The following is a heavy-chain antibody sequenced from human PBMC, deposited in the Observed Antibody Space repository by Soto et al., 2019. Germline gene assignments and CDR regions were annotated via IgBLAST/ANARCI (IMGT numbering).Heavy chain of an antibody. J-gene: IGHJ4*02. CDR3: AREGSYSAYNFAHGIQLWSFDF. V-gene: IGHV4-4*07. D-gene: IGHD5-12*01. CDR1: GGSINTFY. Sequence: QVRLQESGPGLLKPSETLSLTCTVSGGSINTFYWSWVRQPAGKGLEWIGRIFSSGSTSFNPSLESRVAMSVDTSKNNFPLNLSSVTAADMAVYYCAREGSYSAYNFAHGIQLWSFDFWGQGALVTVSS. CDR2: IFSSGST.